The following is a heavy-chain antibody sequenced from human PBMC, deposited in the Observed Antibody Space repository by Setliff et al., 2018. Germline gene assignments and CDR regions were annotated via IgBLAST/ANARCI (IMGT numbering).Heavy chain of an antibody. CDR1: GGSVSNSGFF. CDR2: IYDSGSS. V-gene: IGHV4-39*01. Sequence: SETVLTCTVSGGSVSNSGFFWGWLRQAPGKGLEWIGNIYDSGSSNYNASLKSRLIITRDTSKNQISLKLTSVTAADTAVYYCGRGFSRIEGWGNWFDPWGQGILVTVSS. J-gene: IGHJ5*02. D-gene: IGHD2-15*01. CDR3: GRGFSRIEGWGNWFDP.